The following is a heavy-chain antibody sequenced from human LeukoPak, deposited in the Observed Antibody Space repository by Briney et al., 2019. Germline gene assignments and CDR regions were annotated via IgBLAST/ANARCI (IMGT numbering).Heavy chain of an antibody. CDR2: FDPEDGET. J-gene: IGHJ3*02. CDR1: GYTLTELG. Sequence: ASVKVSCKVSGYTLTELGMHWVRQAPGKGLEWMGGFDPEDGETIYAQKFQGRVTMTEDTSTHTAYMELSSLRSEDTAVYYCTTAVVFIPARDTFDIWGQGTMVTVSS. CDR3: TTAVVFIPARDTFDI. D-gene: IGHD3-22*01. V-gene: IGHV1-24*01.